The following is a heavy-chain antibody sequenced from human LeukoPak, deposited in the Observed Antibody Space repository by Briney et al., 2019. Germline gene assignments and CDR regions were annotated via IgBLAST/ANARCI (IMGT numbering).Heavy chain of an antibody. CDR2: VNPSGGST. D-gene: IGHD6-19*01. Sequence: ASVKVSCKASGYTFTSYYMLWVRQAPGQGLEWMGIVNPSGGSTSYAQKFQGRVTMTRDTSTSSVYMELSSLRSEDTAVYYCASEEQWPGTSEYFQHWGQGTLVTVSS. CDR1: GYTFTSYY. CDR3: ASEEQWPGTSEYFQH. J-gene: IGHJ1*01. V-gene: IGHV1-46*01.